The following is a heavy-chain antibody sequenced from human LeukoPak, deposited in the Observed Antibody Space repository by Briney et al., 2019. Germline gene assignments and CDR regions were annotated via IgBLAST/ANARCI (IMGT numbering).Heavy chain of an antibody. V-gene: IGHV3-74*01. D-gene: IGHD5-18*01. CDR1: GFTFSSYW. Sequence: GGSLRLSCAASGFTFSSYWMHWVRQAPGKGLVWVSRINSDGSRTNYADSVKGRFTISRDNAKNTLYLQMNSLRTEDTAVYYCARVGYSDGNYNWFDPWGQGTLVTVSS. J-gene: IGHJ5*02. CDR3: ARVGYSDGNYNWFDP. CDR2: INSDGSRT.